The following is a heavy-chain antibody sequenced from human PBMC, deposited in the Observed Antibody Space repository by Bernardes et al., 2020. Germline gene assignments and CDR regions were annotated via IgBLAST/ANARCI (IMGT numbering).Heavy chain of an antibody. D-gene: IGHD3-16*01. CDR3: ARVTLGGVDY. CDR1: GGSISSINW. CDR2: INHSGST. J-gene: IGHJ4*02. V-gene: IGHV4-4*02. Sequence: SEPLYLTCAVSGGSISSINWWSCVIQPPGKGLEWTGEINHSGSTNYNPSLKSRVTISVDKSKNQFSLKLSSVTAADTAVYYCARVTLGGVDYWGQGTLVTVSS.